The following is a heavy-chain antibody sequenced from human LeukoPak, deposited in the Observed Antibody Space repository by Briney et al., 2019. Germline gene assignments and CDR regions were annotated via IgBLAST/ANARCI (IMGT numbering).Heavy chain of an antibody. V-gene: IGHV4-59*01. CDR1: GDSISSYS. CDR3: ARDKRNSGALDI. D-gene: IGHD1-1*01. CDR2: IYYSGSS. Sequence: MPSETLSLTCTVSGDSISSYSWSWIRQPPGKGLEWIGYIYYSGSSNYNPSVKSRVTMSVDTSKNQCSLKLSSVTAADTAVYYCARDKRNSGALDIWGQGTVVTVSS. J-gene: IGHJ3*02.